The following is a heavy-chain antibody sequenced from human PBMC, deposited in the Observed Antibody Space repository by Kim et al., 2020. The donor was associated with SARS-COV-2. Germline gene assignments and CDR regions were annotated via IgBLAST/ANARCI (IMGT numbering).Heavy chain of an antibody. Sequence: ASVKVSCKASGYTFTSYGISWVRQAPGQGLEWMGWISAYNGNTNYAQKLQGRVTMTTDTSTSTAYMELRSLRSDDTAVYYCADLRITMIVVVINSATKPPCDYWGQGTLVTVSS. V-gene: IGHV1-18*01. J-gene: IGHJ4*02. CDR1: GYTFTSYG. CDR3: ADLRITMIVVVINSATKPPCDY. D-gene: IGHD3-22*01. CDR2: ISAYNGNT.